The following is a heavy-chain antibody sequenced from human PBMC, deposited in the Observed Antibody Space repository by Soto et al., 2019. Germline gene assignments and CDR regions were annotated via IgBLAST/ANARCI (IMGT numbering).Heavy chain of an antibody. CDR1: GFTFSSYS. CDR2: ISSSSSII. CDR3: AILRYCTGGRCYDLEY. Sequence: EVQLVESGGGLLQPGGSLRLSCAASGFTFSSYSMNWVRQAPGKGLEWVSYISSSSSIIHYADSVKGRFTISRDNAKNSLFLQMNSLRAEDTAVYYCAILRYCTGGRCYDLEYWGQGTLVTVSS. V-gene: IGHV3-48*01. D-gene: IGHD2-15*01. J-gene: IGHJ4*02.